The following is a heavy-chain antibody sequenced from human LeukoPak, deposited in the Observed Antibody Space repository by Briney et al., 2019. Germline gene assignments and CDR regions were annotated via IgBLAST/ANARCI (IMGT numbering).Heavy chain of an antibody. D-gene: IGHD1-14*01. CDR1: GFTFSAYG. V-gene: IGHV3-33*01. Sequence: GGSLRLSCAASGFTFSAYGMHWVRQAPGKGLEWVAVVWYDGGNKYYADSVKGRFTVSRDNSKNTLYLQMNSLRVEDTALYYCARDLNLPDAFDVWGQGTMVTVSS. CDR3: ARDLNLPDAFDV. CDR2: VWYDGGNK. J-gene: IGHJ3*01.